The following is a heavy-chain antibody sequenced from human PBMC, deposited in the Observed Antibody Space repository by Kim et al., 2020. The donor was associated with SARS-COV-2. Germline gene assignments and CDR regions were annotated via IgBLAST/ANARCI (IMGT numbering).Heavy chain of an antibody. CDR1: GYTFTSYG. Sequence: ASVKVSCKASGYTFTSYGISWVRQAPGQGLEWMGWISAYNGNTNYAQKLQGRVTMTTDTSTSTAYMELRSLRSDDTAVYYCARARVEWELMDALDYWGQGTLVTVSS. CDR2: ISAYNGNT. CDR3: ARARVEWELMDALDY. D-gene: IGHD1-26*01. J-gene: IGHJ4*02. V-gene: IGHV1-18*04.